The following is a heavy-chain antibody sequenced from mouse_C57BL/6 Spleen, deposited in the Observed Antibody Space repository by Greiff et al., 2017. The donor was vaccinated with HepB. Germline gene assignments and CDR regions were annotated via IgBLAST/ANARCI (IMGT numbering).Heavy chain of an antibody. J-gene: IGHJ1*03. CDR2: IYPRSGNT. V-gene: IGHV1-81*01. D-gene: IGHD2-3*01. CDR1: GYTFTSYG. Sequence: QVQLQQSGAELARPGASVKLSCKASGYTFTSYGISWVKQRTGQGLEWIGEIYPRSGNTYYNEKFKGKATLTADKSSSTAYMELRSLTSEDSAVYFCARSDASYFDVWGTGTTVTVSS. CDR3: ARSDASYFDV.